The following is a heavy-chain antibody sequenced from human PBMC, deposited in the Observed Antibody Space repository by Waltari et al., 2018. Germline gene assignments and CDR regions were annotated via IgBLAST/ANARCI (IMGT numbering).Heavy chain of an antibody. V-gene: IGHV3-7*01. J-gene: IGHJ4*02. CDR2: IKQDGSEK. Sequence: EVQLVESGGGLVQPGGSLRLSCAASGFTFSSYWMSWVRQAPGKGLEWVANIKQDGSEKYYVDSVKGRFTISRDNAKNSLYLQMNSLRAEDTAVYYCARDAEYSGYAFDYWGQGTLVTVSS. CDR3: ARDAEYSGYAFDY. CDR1: GFTFSSYW. D-gene: IGHD5-12*01.